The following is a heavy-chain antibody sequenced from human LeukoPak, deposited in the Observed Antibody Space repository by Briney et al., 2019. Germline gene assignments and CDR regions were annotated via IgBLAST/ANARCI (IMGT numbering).Heavy chain of an antibody. J-gene: IGHJ4*02. CDR2: IYYSGST. V-gene: IGHV4-59*01. CDR1: GGSFSSYY. CDR3: ARARQQVANAPFDY. D-gene: IGHD6-13*01. Sequence: PSETLSLTCAVYGGSFSSYYWSWIRQPPGKGLEWIGYIYYSGSTNYNPSLKSRVTILVDMSKNQFSLNLSSVTAADTAVYYCARARQQVANAPFDYWGQGTLVTVSS.